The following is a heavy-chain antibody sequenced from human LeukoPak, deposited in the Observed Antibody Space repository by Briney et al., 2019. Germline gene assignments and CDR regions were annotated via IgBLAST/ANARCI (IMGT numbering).Heavy chain of an antibody. CDR3: AKNEVWWLPDS. V-gene: IGHV3-21*01. D-gene: IGHD5-12*01. J-gene: IGHJ4*02. Sequence: MAGGSLRLSCAASGFTFSTYSMNWVRQAPGKGLEWVSSISSSSSYIYYADSVKGRFTISRDNSKNTLYLQMNSLRADDTALYYCAKNEVWWLPDSWGQGTLVTVSS. CDR2: ISSSSSYI. CDR1: GFTFSTYS.